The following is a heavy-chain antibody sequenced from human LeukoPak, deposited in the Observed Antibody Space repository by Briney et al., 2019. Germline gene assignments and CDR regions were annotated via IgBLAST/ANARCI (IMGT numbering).Heavy chain of an antibody. J-gene: IGHJ3*02. Sequence: GGSLTLSCAASGFTFNGYWMNWVRQPPGKGLVWVACIKRDGSTTIYADSVKGRFTISRDNAKNTLYLQMNSLRAEDTAVYYCTRETSNAFDIWGEGTMVTVS. V-gene: IGHV3-74*01. CDR2: IKRDGSTT. CDR1: GFTFNGYW. CDR3: TRETSNAFDI.